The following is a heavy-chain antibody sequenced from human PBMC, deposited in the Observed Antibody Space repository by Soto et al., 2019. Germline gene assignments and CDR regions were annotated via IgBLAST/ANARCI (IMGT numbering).Heavy chain of an antibody. Sequence: QVRLVQSGAEEKRPGASVKVSCKTSGYTFTSYAMHWVRQAPGQRLEWMGWINAGNGDTKYSQRFQGRVTFTRDTSANTAYLELTSLRSEDTAMYYCTFYHLYGMDVWGQGITVTVSS. CDR1: GYTFTSYA. CDR3: TFYHLYGMDV. CDR2: INAGNGDT. J-gene: IGHJ6*02. V-gene: IGHV1-3*05.